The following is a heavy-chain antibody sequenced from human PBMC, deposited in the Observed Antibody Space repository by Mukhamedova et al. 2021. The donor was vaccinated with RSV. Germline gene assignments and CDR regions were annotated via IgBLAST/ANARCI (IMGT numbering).Heavy chain of an antibody. CDR3: ARFGTSGSPGY. CDR2: ISAYNGNT. J-gene: IGHJ4*02. V-gene: IGHV1-18*01. Sequence: GLEWMGWISAYNGNTNYAQKLQGRVTMTTDTSTSTAYMELRSLRSDDTAVYYCARFGTSGSPGYCGQGTLVTVPS. D-gene: IGHD1-26*01.